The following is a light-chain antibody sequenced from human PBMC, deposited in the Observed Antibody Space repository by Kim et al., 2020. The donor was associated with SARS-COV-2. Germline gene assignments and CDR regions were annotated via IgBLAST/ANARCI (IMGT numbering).Light chain of an antibody. Sequence: SVSPRQTAIITGSGNNVGDKNVCWYQKRPGQAPLLVIYEDIKRPSGIPGRVYGSNSANTATLTISGTQAMDEANYCCQGWDSSTGVFGRGTQLTVL. J-gene: IGLJ2*01. CDR1: NVGDKN. CDR3: QGWDSSTGV. CDR2: EDI. V-gene: IGLV3-1*01.